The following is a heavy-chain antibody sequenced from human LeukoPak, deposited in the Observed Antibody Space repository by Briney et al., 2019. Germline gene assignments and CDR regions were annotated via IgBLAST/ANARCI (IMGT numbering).Heavy chain of an antibody. V-gene: IGHV4-39*07. CDR1: GGSISSGGYY. CDR3: ARGDLETPGYDYVWGSYRLILRAEYFQH. D-gene: IGHD3-16*02. J-gene: IGHJ1*01. Sequence: SETLSLTCTVSGGSISSGGYYWSWIRQPPGKGLEWIGEINHSGSTNYNPSLKSRVTISVDTSKNQFSLKLSSVTAADTAVYYCARGDLETPGYDYVWGSYRLILRAEYFQHWGQGTLVTVSS. CDR2: INHSGST.